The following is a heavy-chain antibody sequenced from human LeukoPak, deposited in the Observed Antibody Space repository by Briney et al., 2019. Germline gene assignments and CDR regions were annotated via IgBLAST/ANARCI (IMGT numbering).Heavy chain of an antibody. CDR1: GFILGDYG. CDR3: ARIPLDGYNFFDY. CDR2: IYPGDSDT. J-gene: IGHJ4*02. V-gene: IGHV5-51*01. D-gene: IGHD5-24*01. Sequence: GRSLRLSCTVSGFILGDYGLSWVRQAPGKGLEWMGIIYPGDSDTRYSPSFQGRVTISADKSISTAYLQWSSLKASDTAMYYCARIPLDGYNFFDYWGQGTLVTVSS.